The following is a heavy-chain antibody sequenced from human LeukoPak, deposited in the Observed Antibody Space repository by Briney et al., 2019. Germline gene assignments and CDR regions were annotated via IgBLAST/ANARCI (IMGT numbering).Heavy chain of an antibody. D-gene: IGHD3-22*01. CDR3: ARAIYDSSGYYYFSPYYFDY. CDR2: INSDGSST. Sequence: GGSLRLSCAASGFTFSSYWMHWVRQAPGKGLVWVSRINSDGSSTSYADSVKGRFTISRDNAKNTLYLQMNSLRAEDTAVYYCARAIYDSSGYYYFSPYYFDYWGQGTLVTVSS. CDR1: GFTFSSYW. J-gene: IGHJ4*02. V-gene: IGHV3-74*01.